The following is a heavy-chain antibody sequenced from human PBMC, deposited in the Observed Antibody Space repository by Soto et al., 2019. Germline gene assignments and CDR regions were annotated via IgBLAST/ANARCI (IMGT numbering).Heavy chain of an antibody. Sequence: QVPLVESGGGLVKPGGSLRLSCAASGFTFSDYYMHWIRQAPGKGLEGLSYSDGSSAYANYADSVKGRFTISRDNAKNSLVLQLTSLRDEDTAVYYRARAVGNYDGRDGGGQGTTVTASS. J-gene: IGHJ6*02. CDR3: ARAVGNYDGRDG. CDR1: GFTFSDYY. CDR2: SDGSSAYA. V-gene: IGHV3-11*06. D-gene: IGHD1-26*01.